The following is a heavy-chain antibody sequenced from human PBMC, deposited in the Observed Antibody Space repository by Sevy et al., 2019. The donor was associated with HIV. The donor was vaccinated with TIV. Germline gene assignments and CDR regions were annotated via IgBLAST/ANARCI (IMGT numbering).Heavy chain of an antibody. J-gene: IGHJ5*02. V-gene: IGHV5-51*01. Sequence: GESLKISCKGSGYSFTSYWIGWVRQMPGKGLEWMGIIYPGDSDTRYSPSFQGQVTISADKSIGTAYLQWSSLKASDTAMYYCAGLSVNYYDSSGLYPPPGWLDPWGQGTLVTVSS. CDR3: AGLSVNYYDSSGLYPPPGWLDP. CDR2: IYPGDSDT. D-gene: IGHD3-22*01. CDR1: GYSFTSYW.